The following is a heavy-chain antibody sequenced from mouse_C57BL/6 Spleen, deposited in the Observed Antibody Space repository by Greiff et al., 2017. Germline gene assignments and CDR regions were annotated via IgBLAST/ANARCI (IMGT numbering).Heavy chain of an antibody. CDR2: INYDGSST. CDR3: ARDRLGSYGSSYDWYFDV. Sequence: EVQVVESEGGLVQPGSSMKLSCTASGFTFSDYYMAWVRQVPEKGLEWVANINYDGSSTYYLDSLKSRFIISRDNAKNILYLQMSSLKSEDTATYYCARDRLGSYGSSYDWYFDVWGTGTTVTVSS. D-gene: IGHD1-1*01. J-gene: IGHJ1*03. V-gene: IGHV5-16*01. CDR1: GFTFSDYY.